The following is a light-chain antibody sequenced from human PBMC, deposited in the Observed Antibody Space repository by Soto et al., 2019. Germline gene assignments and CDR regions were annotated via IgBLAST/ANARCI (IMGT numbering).Light chain of an antibody. Sequence: QSALTQPRSVSGSPGQSVTISCTGTSGDVGAYNYISWYQQHPGKAPKFLIYDVNKRPSGVPDRFSGSKSGNTASLTISGLQPEDEADYYCCSYADTGTYLFGPGTKLTVL. CDR3: CSYADTGTYL. CDR1: SGDVGAYNY. V-gene: IGLV2-11*01. CDR2: DVN. J-gene: IGLJ1*01.